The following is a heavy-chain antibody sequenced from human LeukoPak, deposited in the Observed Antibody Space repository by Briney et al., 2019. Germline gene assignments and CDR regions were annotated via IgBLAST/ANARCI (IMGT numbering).Heavy chain of an antibody. CDR2: ISGSGGST. J-gene: IGHJ5*02. CDR1: GFTFSTYA. CDR3: ANGGLWLPTRTA. Sequence: GGSLRLSCAASGFTFSTYAMSWVRQAPGKGLEWVSSISGSGGSTYYADSVKGRFTISRDNSKNTLYLQMNSLGVEDTAVYYCANGGLWLPTRTAWGQGTLVTVSS. D-gene: IGHD3-22*01. V-gene: IGHV3-23*01.